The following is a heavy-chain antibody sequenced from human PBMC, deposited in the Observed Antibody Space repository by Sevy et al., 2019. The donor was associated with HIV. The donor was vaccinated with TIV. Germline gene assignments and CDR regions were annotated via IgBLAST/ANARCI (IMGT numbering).Heavy chain of an antibody. CDR3: ARVHCSGGSSYSVEPAFDY. CDR1: GGSISSYY. CDR2: IYYSGST. Sequence: SETLSLTCTVSGGSISSYYWRWIRQPPGKGLEWIGYIYYSGSTNYNPALKNRVTISVDTSKNQSSLKLRSMPAADTARYCCARVHCSGGSSYSVEPAFDYWGQGTLVTVSS. J-gene: IGHJ4*02. V-gene: IGHV4-59*01. D-gene: IGHD2-15*01.